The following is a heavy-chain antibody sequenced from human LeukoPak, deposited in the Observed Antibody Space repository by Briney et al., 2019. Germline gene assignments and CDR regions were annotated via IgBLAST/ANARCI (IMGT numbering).Heavy chain of an antibody. CDR3: AVLYCSSTSCFDFDY. Sequence: GASVKVSCKASGYTFTSYAMHWVRQAPGQRLEWMGWINAGNGNTKYSQKFQGRVTITRDTSASTAYMELSSLRSEGTAVYYCAVLYCSSTSCFDFDYWGQGTLVTVSS. J-gene: IGHJ4*02. CDR2: INAGNGNT. D-gene: IGHD2-2*01. CDR1: GYTFTSYA. V-gene: IGHV1-3*01.